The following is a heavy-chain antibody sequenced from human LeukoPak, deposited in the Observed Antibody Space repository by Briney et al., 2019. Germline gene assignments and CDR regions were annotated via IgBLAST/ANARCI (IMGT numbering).Heavy chain of an antibody. CDR2: ISYDGSNK. Sequence: GGSLRLSCAASGFTFSSYAMHWVRQAPGKGLEWVAVISYDGSNKYYADSVKGRFTISRDNSKNTLYLQMNSLRAEDTAVYYCARDRGSSSSDYYYYMDVWGKGTTVTVSS. D-gene: IGHD6-6*01. J-gene: IGHJ6*03. CDR1: GFTFSSYA. V-gene: IGHV3-30-3*01. CDR3: ARDRGSSSSDYYYYMDV.